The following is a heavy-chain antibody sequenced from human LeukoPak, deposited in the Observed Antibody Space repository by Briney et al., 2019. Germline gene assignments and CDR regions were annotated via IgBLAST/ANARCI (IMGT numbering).Heavy chain of an antibody. CDR2: IYTSGST. CDR3: AKSNGYGLVDI. CDR1: GGSISSYY. V-gene: IGHV4-4*07. J-gene: IGHJ3*02. D-gene: IGHD3-10*01. Sequence: SETLSLTCTVSGGSISSYYWSWIRQPAGKGLEWIGRIYTSGSTNYNPSLRSRVTISLDTSRNQFSLKLNSVTAADTAVYYCAKSNGYGLVDIWGQGTMVTVSS.